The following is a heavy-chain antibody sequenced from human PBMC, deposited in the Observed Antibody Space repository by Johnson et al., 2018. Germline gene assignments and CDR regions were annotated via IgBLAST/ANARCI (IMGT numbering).Heavy chain of an antibody. CDR1: GFTFSNYA. CDR3: AREWRVWGSYRYTLYYYYYMDV. V-gene: IGHV3-30-3*01. D-gene: IGHD3-16*02. Sequence: QVQLVESGGGVVQPGRSLRLSCAASGFTFSNYAIHWVRQAPGKGLERVAVISFDGSNEDYADSVKGRFTISRDNSKNTLYLQMNSLRVEDTALYYCAREWRVWGSYRYTLYYYYYMDVWGKGTTVTVSS. CDR2: ISFDGSNE. J-gene: IGHJ6*03.